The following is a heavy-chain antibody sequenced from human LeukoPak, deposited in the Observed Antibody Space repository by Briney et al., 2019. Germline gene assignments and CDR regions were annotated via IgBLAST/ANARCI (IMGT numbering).Heavy chain of an antibody. J-gene: IGHJ5*02. Sequence: SVKVSCKASGGTFSSYAINWVRQAPGQGLEWMGVIIPIFCTANYAQKFQGRVTITTDESTSTAYMELSSLRSEDTAVYYCARDNYAGANWFDPWGQGTLVTVSS. V-gene: IGHV1-69*05. D-gene: IGHD1-7*01. CDR3: ARDNYAGANWFDP. CDR1: GGTFSSYA. CDR2: IIPIFCTA.